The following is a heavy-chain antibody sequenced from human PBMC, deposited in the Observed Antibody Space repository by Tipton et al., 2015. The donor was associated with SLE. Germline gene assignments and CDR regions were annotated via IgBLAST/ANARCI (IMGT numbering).Heavy chain of an antibody. CDR2: ISSSSSTI. CDR1: GFTFSSYS. J-gene: IGHJ6*02. V-gene: IGHV3-48*01. Sequence: GSLRLSCAASGFTFSSYSMNWVRQAPGKGLEWVSYISSSSSTIYYADSVKGRFTISRDNAKNSLYLQMNSLRAEDTAVYYCARDSGLMSLYYYGMDVWGQGTTVTVSS. CDR3: ARDSGLMSLYYYGMDV. D-gene: IGHD3-10*01.